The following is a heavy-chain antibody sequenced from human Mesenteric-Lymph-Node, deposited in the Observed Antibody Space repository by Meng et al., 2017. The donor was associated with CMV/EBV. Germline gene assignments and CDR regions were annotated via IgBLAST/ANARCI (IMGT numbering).Heavy chain of an antibody. CDR3: ARDNSSWPTYYYYYGMDV. V-gene: IGHV1-69*10. Sequence: SVKVSCKASGGTFSSYAISWVRQAPGQGLEWMGGIIPILGIANYAQKFQGRVTITADKSTSTAYMELSSLRSEDTAVYYCARDNSSWPTYYYYYGMDVWGQGTTVTVSS. J-gene: IGHJ6*02. D-gene: IGHD6-13*01. CDR2: IIPILGIA. CDR1: GGTFSSYA.